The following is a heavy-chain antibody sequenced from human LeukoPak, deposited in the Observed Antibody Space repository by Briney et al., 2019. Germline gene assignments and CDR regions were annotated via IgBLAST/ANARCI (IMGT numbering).Heavy chain of an antibody. CDR1: GFTFSDYY. D-gene: IGHD1-26*01. Sequence: GGSLRLSCAASGFTFSDYYMSWIRQAPGKGLEWISYISSSSYTNYADSVKGRFTISRDNAENSLYLQMNSLRAEDTAVYYCARDRVGATGEDAFDIWGQGTMVTVSS. J-gene: IGHJ3*02. CDR3: ARDRVGATGEDAFDI. CDR2: ISSSSYT. V-gene: IGHV3-11*06.